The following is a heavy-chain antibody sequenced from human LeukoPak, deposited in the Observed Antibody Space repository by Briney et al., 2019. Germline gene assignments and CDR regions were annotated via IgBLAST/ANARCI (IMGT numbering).Heavy chain of an antibody. D-gene: IGHD3-3*01. Sequence: EASVEVSCKASGFTFTNYAMQWVRQAPGQRLEWMGWINAGNGHTRYSQRFQGRVTITRDTSATTVYMEVTSLRSEDTAVYYCARGIWSRTVSSYYFDYWGQGTLVTVSS. CDR3: ARGIWSRTVSSYYFDY. CDR1: GFTFTNYA. J-gene: IGHJ4*02. CDR2: INAGNGHT. V-gene: IGHV1-3*01.